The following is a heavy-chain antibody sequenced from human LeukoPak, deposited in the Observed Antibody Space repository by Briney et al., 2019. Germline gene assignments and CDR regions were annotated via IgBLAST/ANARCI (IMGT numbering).Heavy chain of an antibody. Sequence: SETLSLTCAVAGGSINNNNWWSWVRQTPGQGLEWIGEIHHSGSTNYNPSLKGRVTISEDKSNNQFSLRLSSVTAADTAMYYCARHKVGSNTFDYWGQGTLVTVSS. CDR2: IHHSGST. V-gene: IGHV4-4*02. CDR1: GGSINNNNW. D-gene: IGHD1-26*01. CDR3: ARHKVGSNTFDY. J-gene: IGHJ4*02.